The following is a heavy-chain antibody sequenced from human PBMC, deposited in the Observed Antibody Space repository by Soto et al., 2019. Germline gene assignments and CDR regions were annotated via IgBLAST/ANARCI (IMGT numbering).Heavy chain of an antibody. D-gene: IGHD3-10*01. CDR1: RGSINSHY. Sequence: PSETLSLTCTVSRGSINSHYWSLIRQPPGKGLEWIGYISYSGFTNYNPSLKSRVSISVATSKNQFSLKLTSVTAADTAVYYCTTQGFGGLHGLVDVWGQGTTVTVS. CDR3: TTQGFGGLHGLVDV. CDR2: ISYSGFT. J-gene: IGHJ6*02. V-gene: IGHV4-59*08.